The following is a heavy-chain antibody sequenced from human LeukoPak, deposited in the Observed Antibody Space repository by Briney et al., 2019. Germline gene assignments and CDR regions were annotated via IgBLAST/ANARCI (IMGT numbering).Heavy chain of an antibody. CDR1: GFTFSSYW. J-gene: IGHJ6*03. D-gene: IGHD2-21*02. Sequence: GGSLRLSRAASGFTFSSYWMSWVRQAPGKGLEGVANIKQDGREKYYVDSVKGRFTISRDNAKTSLSLQMNSLRAEDTVVYYCARAPYCGGDCSHGDYYYYYMDVWGKGTTVTVSS. CDR2: IKQDGREK. V-gene: IGHV3-7*04. CDR3: ARAPYCGGDCSHGDYYYYYMDV.